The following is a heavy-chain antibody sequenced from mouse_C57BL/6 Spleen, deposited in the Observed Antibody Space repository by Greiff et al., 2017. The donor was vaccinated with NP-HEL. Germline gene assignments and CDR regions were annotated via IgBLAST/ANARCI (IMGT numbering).Heavy chain of an antibody. CDR2: IYPGSGNT. D-gene: IGHD4-1*01. CDR1: GYSFTSYY. J-gene: IGHJ1*03. Sequence: VQLVESGPELVKPGASVKISCKASGYSFTSYYIHWVKQRPGQGLEWIGWIYPGSGNTKYNEKFKGKATLTADTSSSTAYMQLSSLTSEDSAVYYCARDWDGYFDVWGTGTTVTVSS. V-gene: IGHV1-66*01. CDR3: ARDWDGYFDV.